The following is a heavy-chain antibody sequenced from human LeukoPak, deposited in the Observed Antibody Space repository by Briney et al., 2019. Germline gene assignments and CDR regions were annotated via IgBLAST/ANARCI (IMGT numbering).Heavy chain of an antibody. Sequence: PGGSLRLSCAASGFTFSSYWMHWVRQAPGKGLVWVSRINTDGSSTSYADSVKGRFTISRDNSKNTLFLQMNSLRAEDTAVYFCAKDGSYTSWYWFDPWGQGTLVTVSS. J-gene: IGHJ5*02. CDR1: GFTFSSYW. CDR3: AKDGSYTSWYWFDP. D-gene: IGHD2-2*01. V-gene: IGHV3-74*01. CDR2: INTDGSST.